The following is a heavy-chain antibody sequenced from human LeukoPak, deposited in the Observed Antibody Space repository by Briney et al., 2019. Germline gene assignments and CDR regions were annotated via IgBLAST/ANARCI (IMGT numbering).Heavy chain of an antibody. V-gene: IGHV1-69*05. CDR1: GGTFSSYA. Sequence: SVKVSCKASGGTFSSYAISWVRQAPGQGLEWMGRIIPIFGTANYAQKFQGRVTITTDESTSTAYMELSSLRSEDTAVYYCATLGPFYYDRAGLYYYYYMDVWGKGTTVTVSS. CDR3: ATLGPFYYDRAGLYYYYYMDV. CDR2: IIPIFGTA. J-gene: IGHJ6*03. D-gene: IGHD3-22*01.